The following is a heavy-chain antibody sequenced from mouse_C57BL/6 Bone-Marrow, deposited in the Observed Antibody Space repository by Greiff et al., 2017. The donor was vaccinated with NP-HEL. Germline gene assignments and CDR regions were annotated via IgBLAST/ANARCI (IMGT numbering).Heavy chain of an antibody. CDR3: ARDPPITTVVARLHD. CDR2: ISDGGSYT. J-gene: IGHJ2*01. V-gene: IGHV5-4*01. Sequence: EVKLVESGGGLVKPGGSLKLSCAASGFTFSSYAMSWVRQTPEKRLEWVATISDGGSYTYYPANVKGRFTISRDNAKNNLYLQMSHLKSEDTAMYYCARDPPITTVVARLHDWGQGATLTVAT. CDR1: GFTFSSYA. D-gene: IGHD1-1*01.